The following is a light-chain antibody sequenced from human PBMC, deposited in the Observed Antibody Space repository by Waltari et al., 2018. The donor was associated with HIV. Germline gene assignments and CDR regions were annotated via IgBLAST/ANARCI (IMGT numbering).Light chain of an antibody. CDR2: GNS. Sequence: QSVLTPPPSLSGAPGQRVPISCTGSSSNIGAGYDVHWYQQLPGTAPKLLIYGNSNRPSGVPDRFSGSKSGTSASLAITGLQAEDEADYYCQSYDSSLSGSGVFGGGTKLTVL. V-gene: IGLV1-40*01. CDR3: QSYDSSLSGSGV. CDR1: SSNIGAGYD. J-gene: IGLJ3*02.